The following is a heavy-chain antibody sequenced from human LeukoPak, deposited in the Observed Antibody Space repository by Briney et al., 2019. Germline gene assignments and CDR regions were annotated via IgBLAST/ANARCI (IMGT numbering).Heavy chain of an antibody. CDR3: ARDWHDSSGLLPFDY. V-gene: IGHV1-3*01. Sequence: ASVKVSCKASGYTFTSYAMHWVRQAPGQRLEWMGWINAGNGNTKYSQKFQGRVTITRDTSASTAYMELSSLRSKDTAVYYCARDWHDSSGLLPFDYWGQGTLVTVSS. J-gene: IGHJ4*02. CDR1: GYTFTSYA. CDR2: INAGNGNT. D-gene: IGHD3-22*01.